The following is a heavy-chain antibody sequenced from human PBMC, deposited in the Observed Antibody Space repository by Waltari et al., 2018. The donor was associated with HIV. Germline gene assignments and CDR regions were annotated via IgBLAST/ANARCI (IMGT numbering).Heavy chain of an antibody. CDR1: GASFTGSS. V-gene: IGHV4-34*01. J-gene: IGHJ6*02. CDR2: TDDEGVS. Sequence: VQLQQWGAGLLMPSDTLSLTCAVYGASFTGSSWTWIRQAPGKGLQGIGETDDEGVSHVTPSLRGAVGLSVGSSKKQFSRKVRGVTGADTAQYYCARARSIKVRGEWGWDSQFYGLDVWGQGTTVIVSS. D-gene: IGHD3-10*01. CDR3: ARARSIKVRGEWGWDSQFYGLDV.